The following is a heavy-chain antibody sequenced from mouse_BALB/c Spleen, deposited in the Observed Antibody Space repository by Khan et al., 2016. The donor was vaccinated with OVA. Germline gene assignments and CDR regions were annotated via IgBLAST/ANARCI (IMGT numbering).Heavy chain of an antibody. CDR3: ARDGNYRDY. CDR1: GYSITSGYS. V-gene: IGHV3-1*02. D-gene: IGHD2-1*01. J-gene: IGHJ4*01. CDR2: IYYSGSI. Sequence: EVQLQESGPDLVKPSQSLSLTCTVTGYSITSGYSWHWIRQFPGNKLEWMGYIYYSGSIKYNPYFKSRISIARDTSKNQFFLKLNSVTTEDTATYYCARDGNYRDYWGQGTSVTVSS.